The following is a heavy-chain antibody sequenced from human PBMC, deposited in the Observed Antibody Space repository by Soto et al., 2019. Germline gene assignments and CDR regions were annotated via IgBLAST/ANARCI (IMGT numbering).Heavy chain of an antibody. CDR2: IIPIFGTA. J-gene: IGHJ6*02. D-gene: IGHD3-22*01. CDR3: ATTITMIVLATNYYGMDV. V-gene: IGHV1-69*06. Sequence: SVKVSCKASGGTFSSYAISWVRQAPGQGLEWMGGIIPIFGTANYAQKFQGRVTITADKSTSTAYTELSSLRSEDTAVYYCATTITMIVLATNYYGMDVWGQGTTVTVSS. CDR1: GGTFSSYA.